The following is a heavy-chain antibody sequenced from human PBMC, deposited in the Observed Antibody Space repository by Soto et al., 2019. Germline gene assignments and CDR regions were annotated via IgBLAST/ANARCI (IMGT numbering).Heavy chain of an antibody. CDR1: GGSISSSSYY. D-gene: IGHD3-3*01. V-gene: IGHV4-39*01. CDR3: GYDFWSGRGYYYYGMDV. J-gene: IGHJ6*02. Sequence: LSLTCPVSGGSISSSSYYWGWIRQPPGKGLEWIGSIFYSGSTYYNPSLKSRVTISVDTSKNQFSLKLSSVTAADTAVYYCGYDFWSGRGYYYYGMDVWGQGTTVTVSS. CDR2: IFYSGST.